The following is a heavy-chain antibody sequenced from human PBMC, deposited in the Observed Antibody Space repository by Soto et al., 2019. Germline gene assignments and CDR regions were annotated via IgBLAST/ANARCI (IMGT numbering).Heavy chain of an antibody. CDR3: ARDFGNCSGGSCYSRWFYP. Sequence: SETLALTCTVSGGSISSSSYYWGWIRQPTGKGLEWIGSIYYSGSTYYNPSLKSRVTISVDTSKNQFSLKLSSVTAADTAVYFCARDFGNCSGGSCYSRWFYPWGQGTLVTVSS. D-gene: IGHD2-15*01. J-gene: IGHJ5*02. V-gene: IGHV4-39*02. CDR2: IYYSGST. CDR1: GGSISSSSYY.